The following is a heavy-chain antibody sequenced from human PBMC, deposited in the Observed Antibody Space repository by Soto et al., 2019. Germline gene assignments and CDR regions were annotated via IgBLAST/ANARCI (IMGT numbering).Heavy chain of an antibody. CDR1: GFSVSSNY. Sequence: EVQLVESGGGLVQPGGSLRLSCAASGFSVSSNYMSWVRQAPGKGLEWVSVIYSGGSTYYADSVKGRFTISRHNCKNTHYLQTNSPRAEDTAVYYCASRGITMVRGPFYGMDVWGQGTTVTVSS. J-gene: IGHJ6*02. CDR3: ASRGITMVRGPFYGMDV. V-gene: IGHV3-53*04. CDR2: IYSGGST. D-gene: IGHD3-10*01.